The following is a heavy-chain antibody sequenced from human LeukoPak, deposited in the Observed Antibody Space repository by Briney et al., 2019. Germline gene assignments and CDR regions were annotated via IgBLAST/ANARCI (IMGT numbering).Heavy chain of an antibody. D-gene: IGHD6-19*01. CDR2: ISTYNVKT. CDR3: ARDRGSGWYEFVDY. J-gene: IGHJ4*02. V-gene: IGHV1-18*01. Sequence: ASVKVSCKASGYTFTSYGTSWVRQAPGQGLEWMGWISTYNVKTNYAQQFQGRVTMTTDTSTSTVYMELRSLRSDDTAVYYCARDRGSGWYEFVDYWGQGTLVTVSS. CDR1: GYTFTSYG.